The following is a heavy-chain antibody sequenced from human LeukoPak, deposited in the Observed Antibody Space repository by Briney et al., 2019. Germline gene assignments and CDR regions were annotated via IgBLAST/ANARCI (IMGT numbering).Heavy chain of an antibody. Sequence: ASVKISCKVSGYTFTDYYIHWEQQAPGKGLEWMGLVDPEDGETIYAEKVQGRVTITADTSTDTAYMELSSLRSEDTAVYYCATDFIAAAGTYWGQGTLVTVSS. CDR1: GYTFTDYY. V-gene: IGHV1-69-2*01. CDR2: VDPEDGET. J-gene: IGHJ4*02. D-gene: IGHD6-13*01. CDR3: ATDFIAAAGTY.